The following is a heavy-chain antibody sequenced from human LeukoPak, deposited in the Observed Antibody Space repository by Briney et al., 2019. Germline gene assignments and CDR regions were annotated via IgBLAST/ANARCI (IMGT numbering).Heavy chain of an antibody. CDR2: IYYSGST. Sequence: SETLSLTCTVSGGSISSYYWSWIRQPPGKGLEWIGYIYYSGSTYYNPSLKSRVTISVDTSKNQFSLKLSSVTAADTAVYYCARGSKYYYDSSGYYRLFDYWGQGTLVTVSS. CDR3: ARGSKYYYDSSGYYRLFDY. D-gene: IGHD3-22*01. V-gene: IGHV4-59*08. CDR1: GGSISSYY. J-gene: IGHJ4*02.